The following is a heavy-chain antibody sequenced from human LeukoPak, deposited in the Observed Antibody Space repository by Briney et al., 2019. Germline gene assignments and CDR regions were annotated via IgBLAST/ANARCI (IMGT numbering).Heavy chain of an antibody. J-gene: IGHJ4*02. CDR2: INHSGST. Sequence: SETLSLTCAVYGGSFSGYYWSWIRQPPGKGLEWIGEINHSGSTNYDPSLKSRVTISVDTSKNQFSLKLSSVTAADTAVYYYARLGGYSSSWYAFYLDYWGQGTLVTVSS. CDR1: GGSFSGYY. V-gene: IGHV4-34*01. CDR3: ARLGGYSSSWYAFYLDY. D-gene: IGHD6-13*01.